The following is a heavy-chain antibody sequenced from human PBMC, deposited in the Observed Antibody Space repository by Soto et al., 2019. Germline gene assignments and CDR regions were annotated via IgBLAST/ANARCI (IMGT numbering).Heavy chain of an antibody. J-gene: IGHJ6*02. CDR3: ARDRQDDYGDYGFDYYGMDV. Sequence: ASVKVSCKASGYLFTAYSMHWVRLAPGQGLEWMGVVNPSGGSTKYAQNFQGRVTMTRDTSTTTIYMELSSLRSDDTAIYYCARDRQDDYGDYGFDYYGMDVWGQGTTVTVSS. V-gene: IGHV1-46*01. CDR1: GYLFTAYS. D-gene: IGHD4-17*01. CDR2: VNPSGGST.